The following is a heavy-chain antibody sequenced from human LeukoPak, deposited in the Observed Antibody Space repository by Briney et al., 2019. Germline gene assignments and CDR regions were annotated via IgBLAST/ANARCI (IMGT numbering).Heavy chain of an antibody. J-gene: IGHJ4*02. V-gene: IGHV3-23*01. CDR3: AKDLGNSGSYYPTDY. CDR1: GVTFSSYA. Sequence: GGSLRLSCAASGVTFSSYAMSWVRQAPGKGLEWVSVISHSGGSTYYADSVKGRFTISRDNSKNTLYLQMNSLRAEDTAVYYCAKDLGNSGSYYPTDYWGQGTLVTVSS. CDR2: ISHSGGST. D-gene: IGHD1-26*01.